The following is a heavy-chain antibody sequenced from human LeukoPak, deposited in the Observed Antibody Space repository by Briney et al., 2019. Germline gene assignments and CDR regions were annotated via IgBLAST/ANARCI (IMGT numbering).Heavy chain of an antibody. Sequence: GGSLRLSCEASGFIFDDYGMSWVRQAPGKGLEWLSGINWNGGHTNYADSVKGRVAISRDNAKNSLYLQLNRLRAEDTALYYCVRDSFAPSAFDVWGQGTMVTVSS. V-gene: IGHV3-20*04. CDR2: INWNGGHT. CDR3: VRDSFAPSAFDV. D-gene: IGHD3-3*02. CDR1: GFIFDDYG. J-gene: IGHJ3*01.